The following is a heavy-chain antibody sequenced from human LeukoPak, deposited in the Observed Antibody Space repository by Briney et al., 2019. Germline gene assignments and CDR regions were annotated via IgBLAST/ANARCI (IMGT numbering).Heavy chain of an antibody. CDR2: ISRTSSYI. D-gene: IGHD2-15*01. CDR3: ARDERRYCSDGSCYPGDY. V-gene: IGHV3-21*04. Sequence: GGSLRLSCTASGFDFSSYAMKWVRQAPGKRLEWVAAISRTSSYIYYADSVRGRFTISRDNAKNSVYLQMDSLRAEDTALYYCARDERRYCSDGSCYPGDYWGRGTQVSVSS. CDR1: GFDFSSYA. J-gene: IGHJ4*02.